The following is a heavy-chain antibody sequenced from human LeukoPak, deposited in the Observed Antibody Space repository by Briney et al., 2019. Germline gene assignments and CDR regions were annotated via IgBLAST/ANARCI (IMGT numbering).Heavy chain of an antibody. Sequence: GGSLRLSCAASGFTFSSYSMNWVRQAPGKGLEWVSSISSSSSYIYYADSVKGRFTISRDNAKNSLYLQMNSLRAEDTAVYYCARGPHLSSTSRLVDYWGQGTLVTVSS. J-gene: IGHJ4*02. V-gene: IGHV3-21*01. CDR2: ISSSSSYI. CDR1: GFTFSSYS. CDR3: ARGPHLSSTSRLVDY. D-gene: IGHD2-2*01.